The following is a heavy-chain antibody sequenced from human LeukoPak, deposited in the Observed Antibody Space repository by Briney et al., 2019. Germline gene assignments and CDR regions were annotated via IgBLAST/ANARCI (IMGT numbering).Heavy chain of an antibody. CDR2: ISGSGRDT. CDR1: GFTFSSYS. J-gene: IGHJ4*02. CDR3: AKVSWGELLSDDFDY. V-gene: IGHV3-23*01. D-gene: IGHD1-26*01. Sequence: QTGGSLRLSCAASGFTFSSYSVSWVRQAPGRGLEWVSSISGSGRDTYYADTVKGRFTISRDNSKNTLFLQMNSLRAEDTAVYYCAKVSWGELLSDDFDYWGQGTLVTVSS.